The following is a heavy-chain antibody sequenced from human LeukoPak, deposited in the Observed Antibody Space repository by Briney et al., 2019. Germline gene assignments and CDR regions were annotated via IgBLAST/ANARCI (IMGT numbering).Heavy chain of an antibody. V-gene: IGHV4-38-2*02. D-gene: IGHD3-22*01. CDR2: IYHSGST. CDR3: ARLRDVLSYYDSSGYYYFDY. J-gene: IGHJ4*02. CDR1: GGSISSGYY. Sequence: SETLSLTCTVSGGSISSGYYWGWIRQPPGKGLEWIGSIYHSGSTYYNPSLKSRVTISVDTSKNQFSLKLSSVTAADTAVYYCARLRDVLSYYDSSGYYYFDYWGQGTLVTVSS.